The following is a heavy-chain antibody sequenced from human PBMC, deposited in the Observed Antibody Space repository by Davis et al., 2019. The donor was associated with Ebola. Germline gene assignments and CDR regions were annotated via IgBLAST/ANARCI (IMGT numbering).Heavy chain of an antibody. Sequence: GGSLRLSCAASGFTFTNYAMSWVRQAPGKGLQWVSSISANSNFRYYADSLEGRFTISRDNAKNSLYLQMNSLRAEDTAVYYCSRDVAGGPLDYWGQGTLVTVSS. D-gene: IGHD2-8*02. CDR1: GFTFTNYA. CDR3: SRDVAGGPLDY. J-gene: IGHJ4*02. V-gene: IGHV3-21*01. CDR2: ISANSNFR.